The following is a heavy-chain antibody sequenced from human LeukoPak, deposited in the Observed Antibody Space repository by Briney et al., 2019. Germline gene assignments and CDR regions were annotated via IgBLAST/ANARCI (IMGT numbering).Heavy chain of an antibody. J-gene: IGHJ4*02. CDR1: GGSINNDHYY. CDR2: IYYTGST. V-gene: IGHV4-39*02. D-gene: IGHD2-2*02. Sequence: SETLSLTCTVSGGSINNDHYYWGWIRQPPGKGLEWIGSIYYTGSTYYNPSLKSRVTISVDTSKNHFSLRLTSVTVTDTAVYYCARTVLGYCSSTSCDMAYYFDYWGQGTLVTVSS. CDR3: ARTVLGYCSSTSCDMAYYFDY.